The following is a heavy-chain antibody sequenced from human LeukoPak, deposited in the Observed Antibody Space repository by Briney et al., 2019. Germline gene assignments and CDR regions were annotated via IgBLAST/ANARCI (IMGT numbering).Heavy chain of an antibody. J-gene: IGHJ4*02. CDR3: ARTGVWIRGIISYWDY. Sequence: SETLSLTCTVSGGSISSSNYFWVWFRQPPGKSLQWIGSIYYTGSTYQNPSLKSRVTISLDTSNNQFSLRLTSVTAADTAVYYCARTGVWIRGIISYWDYWGQGTLVTV. CDR2: IYYTGST. D-gene: IGHD3-10*01. CDR1: GGSISSSNYF. V-gene: IGHV4-39*01.